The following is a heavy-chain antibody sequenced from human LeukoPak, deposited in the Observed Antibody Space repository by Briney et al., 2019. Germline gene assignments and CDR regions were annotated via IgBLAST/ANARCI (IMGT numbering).Heavy chain of an antibody. D-gene: IGHD5-12*01. Sequence: GGSLRLSCAASGFTLSENNVHWVRQAPGKGLEWVALISNDGNSKDYADSVKGRFTLSGDNSKTTVYLQMNSLRAEDTAVYYCARDRSGFYPVDHWGQGTLVIVSS. V-gene: IGHV3-30-3*01. CDR2: ISNDGNSK. CDR3: ARDRSGFYPVDH. J-gene: IGHJ4*02. CDR1: GFTLSENN.